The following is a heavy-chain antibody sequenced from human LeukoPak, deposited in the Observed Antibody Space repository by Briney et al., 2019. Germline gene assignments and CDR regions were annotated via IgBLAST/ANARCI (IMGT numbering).Heavy chain of an antibody. J-gene: IGHJ6*03. Sequence: PSETLSLTCAVYGGSFSGYYWSWIRQPPGKGLEWIGEINHSGSTNYNPSLKSRVTISVDTSKNQFSLKLSSVTAADTAVYYCARGPYDYVWGSYRYTFYYYYMDVWGKGTTVTVSS. CDR1: GGSFSGYY. CDR2: INHSGST. D-gene: IGHD3-16*02. CDR3: ARGPYDYVWGSYRYTFYYYYMDV. V-gene: IGHV4-34*01.